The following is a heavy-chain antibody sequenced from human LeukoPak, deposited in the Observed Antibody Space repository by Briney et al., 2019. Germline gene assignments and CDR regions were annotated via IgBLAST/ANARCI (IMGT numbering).Heavy chain of an antibody. CDR3: ARYIVGATRRFDY. CDR2: INHSGST. V-gene: IGHV4-34*01. CDR1: GGSFSGYY. Sequence: SETLSLTCAMYGGSFSGYYWSWIRQPPGKGLEWIGQINHSGSTNYNPSLKSRVTISVDTSKNQFSLKLSSVTAADTAVYCCARYIVGATRRFDYWGQGTLVTVSS. D-gene: IGHD1-26*01. J-gene: IGHJ4*02.